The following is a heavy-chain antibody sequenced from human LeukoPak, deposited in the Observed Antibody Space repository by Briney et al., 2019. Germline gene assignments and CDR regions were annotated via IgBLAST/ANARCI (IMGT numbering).Heavy chain of an antibody. Sequence: GGSLRLSCAASGFTFSSYAMHWVRQAPGKGLEWVAVISYDGSNKYYADSVKGRFTISRDNSKNTLYLQMNSPRAEDTAVYYCARETNGHSSLGYGSGSYYTYNWFDPWGQGTLVTVSS. V-gene: IGHV3-30*04. CDR2: ISYDGSNK. CDR3: ARETNGHSSLGYGSGSYYTYNWFDP. D-gene: IGHD3-10*01. J-gene: IGHJ5*02. CDR1: GFTFSSYA.